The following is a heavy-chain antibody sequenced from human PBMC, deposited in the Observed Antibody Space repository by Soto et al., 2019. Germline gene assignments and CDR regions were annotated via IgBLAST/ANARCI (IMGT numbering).Heavy chain of an antibody. J-gene: IGHJ6*02. CDR3: ARELMEMATITHVVIGMDV. CDR1: GGSISSYY. CDR2: IYYSGST. D-gene: IGHD2-8*01. Sequence: SETLSLTCTVSGGSISSYYWSWIRQPPGKGLEWIGYIYYSGSTNYNPSLKSRVTISVDTSKNQFSLKLSSVTAADTAVYYCARELMEMATITHVVIGMDVWGQGTTVTVSS. V-gene: IGHV4-59*01.